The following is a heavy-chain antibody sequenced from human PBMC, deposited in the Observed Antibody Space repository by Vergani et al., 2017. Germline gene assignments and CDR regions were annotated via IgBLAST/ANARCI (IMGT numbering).Heavy chain of an antibody. CDR2: IKSDGRT. CDR1: GFMVTTYY. V-gene: IGHV3-66*02. D-gene: IGHD2/OR15-2a*01. J-gene: IGHJ4*01. CDR3: TRSVCNGTTCYCHYFDL. Sequence: VELLESGGGLAQPGGSLRVSCSASGFMVTTYYMSWVRQAPGKGLEWVSVIKSDGRTSYAESVRGRFTISRDTSRNAVYLQMNILRVEDTGVYYCTRSVCNGTTCYCHYFDLWGHGSMVTVAS.